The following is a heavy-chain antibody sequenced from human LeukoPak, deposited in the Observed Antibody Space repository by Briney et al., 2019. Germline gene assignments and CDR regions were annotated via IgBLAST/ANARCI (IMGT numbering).Heavy chain of an antibody. Sequence: SVKVSCKASGGTFSSYAISWVRQAPGQGLEWMGGIIPIFGTANYAQKFQGRVTITADESTSTAYMELSSLRSEDTAVYYCARAFTCSSTSCHHYYYYGMDVWGQGTTVTVSS. CDR1: GGTFSSYA. CDR2: IIPIFGTA. V-gene: IGHV1-69*01. J-gene: IGHJ6*02. CDR3: ARAFTCSSTSCHHYYYYGMDV. D-gene: IGHD2-2*01.